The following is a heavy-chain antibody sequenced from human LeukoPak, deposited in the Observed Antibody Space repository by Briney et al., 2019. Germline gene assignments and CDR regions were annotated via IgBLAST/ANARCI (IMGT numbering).Heavy chain of an antibody. D-gene: IGHD3-22*01. J-gene: IGHJ3*02. Sequence: PSETLSLTCTVSGGSISSGHYYWSWIRQPAGKGLEWIGRIYTSGSTNYNPSLNSRVTISIDASKNHFSLKLSSLTAADTAVYYCARLLDYDNSGYPDTFDIWGQGTMVTVSS. CDR3: ARLLDYDNSGYPDTFDI. CDR2: IYTSGST. V-gene: IGHV4-61*02. CDR1: GGSISSGHYY.